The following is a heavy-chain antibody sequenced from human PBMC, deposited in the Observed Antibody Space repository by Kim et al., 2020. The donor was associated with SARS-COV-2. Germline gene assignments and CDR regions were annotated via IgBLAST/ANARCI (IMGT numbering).Heavy chain of an antibody. J-gene: IGHJ4*02. D-gene: IGHD1-20*01. Sequence: GGSLRLSCVASGFTFSSYAMHWVRQAPGKGLEWVAVISYDGSNKYYADSVKGRFTISRDNSKNTLYLQMNSLRAEDTAVYYCARDRGNNWNDYFDYWGQGTLVTVSS. CDR2: ISYDGSNK. V-gene: IGHV3-30*04. CDR3: ARDRGNNWNDYFDY. CDR1: GFTFSSYA.